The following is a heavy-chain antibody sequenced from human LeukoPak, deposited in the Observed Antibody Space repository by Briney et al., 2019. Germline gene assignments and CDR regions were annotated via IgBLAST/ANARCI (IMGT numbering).Heavy chain of an antibody. CDR2: IRSKAYGGTT. CDR1: GFTFGDYA. V-gene: IGHV3-49*03. Sequence: GGSLRLSCTASGFTFGDYAMSWFRQAPGKGLEWVGFIRSKAYGGTTEYAASVKGRFTISRDDSKSIAYLQVNSLKTEDTAVYYCTRDHSRYCYDSSGYSYYFDYWGQGTLVTVSS. CDR3: TRDHSRYCYDSSGYSYYFDY. D-gene: IGHD3-22*01. J-gene: IGHJ4*02.